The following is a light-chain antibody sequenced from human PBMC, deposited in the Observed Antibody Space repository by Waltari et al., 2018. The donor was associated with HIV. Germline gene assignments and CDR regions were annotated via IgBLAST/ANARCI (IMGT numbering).Light chain of an antibody. CDR1: KLGDTY. V-gene: IGLV3-1*01. Sequence: SYELTQPPSLSVSPGQTASITCSVDKLGDTYACWYQPKPGQSPVLVIYTDSKRPSGIPERFSGSNSGNTATLTIRGTQAMDEADYYCQAWDSGTWVFGGGTKLTVL. CDR2: TDS. J-gene: IGLJ3*02. CDR3: QAWDSGTWV.